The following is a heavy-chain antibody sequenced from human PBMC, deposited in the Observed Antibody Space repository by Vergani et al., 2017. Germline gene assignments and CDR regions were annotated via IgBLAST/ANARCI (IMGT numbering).Heavy chain of an antibody. CDR1: GGTFSSYT. D-gene: IGHD3-10*01. CDR3: ARDLPRFGPNWFDP. CDR2: IIPILGIA. V-gene: IGHV1-69*08. J-gene: IGHJ5*02. Sequence: QVQLVQSGAEVKKPGSSVKVSCKASGGTFSSYTISWVRQAPGQGLEWMGRIIPILGIANYAQKFQGRVTITADKSTSTAYMELSSLRSEDTAVYYCARDLPRFGPNWFDPWGQGTLVTVSS.